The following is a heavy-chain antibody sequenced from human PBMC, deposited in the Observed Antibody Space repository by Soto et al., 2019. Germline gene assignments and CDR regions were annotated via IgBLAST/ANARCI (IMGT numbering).Heavy chain of an antibody. CDR3: ARVTIGEAHQSYYDILTGPFDY. CDR1: GFTFSSCS. CDR2: ISSSSSYI. J-gene: IGHJ4*02. V-gene: IGHV3-21*01. Sequence: PGGSLRLSCAASGFTFSSCSMNWVRQAPGKGLEWVSSISSSSSYIYYADSVKGRFTISRDNAKNSLYLQMNSLRAEDTAVYYCARVTIGEAHQSYYDILTGPFDYWGQGTLVTVSS. D-gene: IGHD3-9*01.